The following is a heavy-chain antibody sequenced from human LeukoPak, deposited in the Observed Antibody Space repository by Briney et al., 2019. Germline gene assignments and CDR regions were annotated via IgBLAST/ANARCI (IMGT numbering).Heavy chain of an antibody. CDR3: ARLRSGIYFDY. D-gene: IGHD1-14*01. Sequence: EASVKVSSTASGYTFTSYGISSVRQAPRQGLEWMGWISAYNGNTNYTQKLQGRVTMTTDTSTSTAYMELRSLRSEDTAVYYRARLRSGIYFDYWGQGTLVTVS. CDR1: GYTFTSYG. V-gene: IGHV1-18*01. CDR2: ISAYNGNT. J-gene: IGHJ4*02.